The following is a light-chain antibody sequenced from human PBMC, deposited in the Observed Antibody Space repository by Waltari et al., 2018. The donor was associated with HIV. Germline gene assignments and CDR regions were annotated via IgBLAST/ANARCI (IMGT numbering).Light chain of an antibody. Sequence: QSALTQPPAASGSPGQSVTISCTGTSNDIGPYNYVSWYQQHPDKAPELLIYGVNKRPSGVPGRFSGSKSGNTASLTVSGLQAEDEADYYCSSYAGSGNLLLFGGGTKVTVL. V-gene: IGLV2-8*01. CDR3: SSYAGSGNLLL. CDR1: SNDIGPYNY. CDR2: GVN. J-gene: IGLJ6*01.